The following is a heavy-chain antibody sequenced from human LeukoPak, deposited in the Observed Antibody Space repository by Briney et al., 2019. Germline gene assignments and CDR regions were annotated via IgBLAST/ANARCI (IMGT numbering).Heavy chain of an antibody. V-gene: IGHV1-8*02. D-gene: IGHD5-12*01. CDR2: MNPNSGNT. CDR1: GYTFTGYY. CDR3: ARGEGWLRP. J-gene: IGHJ5*02. Sequence: ASVKVSCKASGYTFTGYYMHWVRQATGQGLEWMGWMNPNSGNTGYAQKFQGRVTMTRNTSISTAYMELSSLRSEDTAVYYCARGEGWLRPWGQGTLVTVSS.